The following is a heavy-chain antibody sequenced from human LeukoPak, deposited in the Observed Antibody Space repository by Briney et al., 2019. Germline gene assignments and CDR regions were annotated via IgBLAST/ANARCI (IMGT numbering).Heavy chain of an antibody. J-gene: IGHJ5*02. Sequence: GESLKISCQGSGYSFSTYWITWVRQMPGKGLEWMGIIYPGDSDTRYSPSFQGQVTISTDESVSTAYLQWSSLKASDTAMYYCARQRGSSDRGWFDPWGQGTLVTVSS. D-gene: IGHD1-26*01. CDR1: GYSFSTYW. V-gene: IGHV5-51*01. CDR3: ARQRGSSDRGWFDP. CDR2: IYPGDSDT.